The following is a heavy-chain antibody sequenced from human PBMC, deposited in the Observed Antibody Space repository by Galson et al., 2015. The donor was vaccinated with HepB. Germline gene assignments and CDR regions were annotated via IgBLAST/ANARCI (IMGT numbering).Heavy chain of an antibody. D-gene: IGHD3-22*01. CDR1: GFTFSSYS. Sequence: SLRLSCAASGFTFSSYSMNWVRQAPGKGLEWVSSISSSSSYIYYADSVKGRFTISRDNAKNSLYLQMNSLRAEDTAVYYCARAQYYYDSSGYLAVDAFDIWGQGTMVTVSS. CDR3: ARAQYYYDSSGYLAVDAFDI. V-gene: IGHV3-21*01. J-gene: IGHJ3*02. CDR2: ISSSSSYI.